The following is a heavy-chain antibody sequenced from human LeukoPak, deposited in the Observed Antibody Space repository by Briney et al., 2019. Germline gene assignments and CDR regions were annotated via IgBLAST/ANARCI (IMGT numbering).Heavy chain of an antibody. D-gene: IGHD2-8*02. CDR2: VDPDGTTT. CDR3: TRVQAGRSGLMDV. Sequence: GGSLRLSCAASGFTLSNYWMHWVRQAPGEGLVWVSRVDPDGTTTNYADSVTGRFTTSRDNAKNTLYLQMNSLRAEDTALYYCTRVQAGRSGLMDVGGRGTRVTVSS. V-gene: IGHV3-74*01. CDR1: GFTLSNYW. J-gene: IGHJ6*02.